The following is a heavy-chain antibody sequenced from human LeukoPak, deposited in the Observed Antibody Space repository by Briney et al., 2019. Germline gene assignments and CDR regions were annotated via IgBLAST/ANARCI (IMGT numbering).Heavy chain of an antibody. J-gene: IGHJ6*02. CDR2: ISGSGGST. Sequence: PGGSLRLSCAASGFTFDDYAMYWVRQAPGKGLEWVSAISGSGGSTYYADSVKGRFTISRDNSKNTLYLQMNSLRAEDTAVYYCAKLEGSDAGSWTKLYYYYYGMDVWGQGTTVTVSS. V-gene: IGHV3-23*01. CDR1: GFTFDDYA. D-gene: IGHD3-10*01. CDR3: AKLEGSDAGSWTKLYYYYYGMDV.